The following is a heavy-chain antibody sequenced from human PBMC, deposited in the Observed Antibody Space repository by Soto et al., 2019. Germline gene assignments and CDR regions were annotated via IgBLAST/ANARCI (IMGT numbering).Heavy chain of an antibody. D-gene: IGHD6-13*01. V-gene: IGHV4-59*01. CDR3: AREGSSSWSGDYGMDV. Sequence: PSETLSLTCSVSGGSMRSYYWSWIRQPPGKGLEWIGYIYYSGSTNYNPSLKSRVTMSVDTSNNQFSLKLNSVTAADTAVYYCAREGSSSWSGDYGMDVWGQGTTVT. CDR2: IYYSGST. J-gene: IGHJ6*02. CDR1: GGSMRSYY.